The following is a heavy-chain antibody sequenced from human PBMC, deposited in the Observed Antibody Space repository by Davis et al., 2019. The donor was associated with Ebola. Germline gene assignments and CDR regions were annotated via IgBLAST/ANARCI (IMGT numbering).Heavy chain of an antibody. CDR3: AREVPLMRGDY. CDR2: VNTKNGNT. Sequence: ASVKVSCKASGYTFTNYGITWVRQAPGQGLEWMGWVNTKNGNTKYAKEFQGRVTMTTDTSTTTAYLELRSLRSDDTAVYYCAREVPLMRGDYWGQGTLVTVSS. CDR1: GYTFTNYG. J-gene: IGHJ4*02. V-gene: IGHV1-18*04. D-gene: IGHD3-10*01.